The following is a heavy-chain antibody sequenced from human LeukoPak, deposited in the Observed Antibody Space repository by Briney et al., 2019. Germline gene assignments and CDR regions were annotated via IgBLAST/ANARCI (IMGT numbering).Heavy chain of an antibody. V-gene: IGHV3-21*01. CDR3: ARDCRNYYSSSCVDS. D-gene: IGHD6-13*01. CDR2: ISSSSEYI. CDR1: GFTFSSYS. Sequence: PGGTLRLSCAASGFTFSSYSMNWVRQAPGKGLEWVSSISSSSEYIFYADSMMGRFTISRDNAKNSLYLQMHSLRAEDTAVYYCARDCRNYYSSSCVDSWGQGTLVTVSS. J-gene: IGHJ4*02.